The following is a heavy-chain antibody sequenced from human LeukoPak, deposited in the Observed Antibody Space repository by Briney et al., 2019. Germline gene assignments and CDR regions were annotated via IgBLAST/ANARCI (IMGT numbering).Heavy chain of an antibody. J-gene: IGHJ5*01. V-gene: IGHV3-7*01. Sequence: QAGGSLRLSCAASRFTFTNSWMSWVRRAPGKGVGWVANIKEDGSETYYVDSVKGRFTISRDNAKNSLYLQMSSLRVEDTAVYYCARDVQGETGTTGEGDSWGQGTLVTVSS. CDR1: RFTFTNSW. CDR2: IKEDGSET. D-gene: IGHD1-7*01. CDR3: ARDVQGETGTTGEGDS.